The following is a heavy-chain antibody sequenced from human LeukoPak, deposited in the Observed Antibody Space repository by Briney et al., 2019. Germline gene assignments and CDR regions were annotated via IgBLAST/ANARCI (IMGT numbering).Heavy chain of an antibody. V-gene: IGHV4-4*07. CDR2: IYTSGST. CDR3: ARESRRTGDFDY. CDR1: GGSISSYY. Sequence: SETLSLTCTVSGGSISSYYWSWVRQPAGKGLEGIGRIYTSGSTNYNPSLKSRVTMSVDTSKNQFSLKLSSVTAADTAVYYCARESRRTGDFDYWSQGTLVTVSS. J-gene: IGHJ4*02. D-gene: IGHD7-27*01.